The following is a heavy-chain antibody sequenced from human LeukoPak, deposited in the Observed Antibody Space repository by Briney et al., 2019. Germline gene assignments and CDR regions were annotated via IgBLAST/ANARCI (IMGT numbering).Heavy chain of an antibody. CDR3: ARDQYSYAHAAH. D-gene: IGHD5-18*01. J-gene: IGHJ4*02. Sequence: GGSLRLSCAASGFTFSSYVMSWVRQAPGKGLEWVSVIYSGGTTYYADSVKGRFTISRDNSKNTLHLQMNSLRAEDTAVYYCARDQYSYAHAAHWGQGTLVTVSS. V-gene: IGHV3-66*01. CDR1: GFTFSSYV. CDR2: IYSGGTT.